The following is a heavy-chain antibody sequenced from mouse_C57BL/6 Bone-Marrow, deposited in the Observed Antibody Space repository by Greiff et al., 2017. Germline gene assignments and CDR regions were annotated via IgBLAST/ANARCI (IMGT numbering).Heavy chain of an antibody. Sequence: VQLKESGPEMVKPGASVKISCKASGYSFTDYNMNWVKQSNGKSLEWIGVINPNYGTTSYNQKFKGKATLTVDQSSSTAYMQLNSLTSEDSAVYYCARGYDYDYAMDYWGQGTSVTVSS. D-gene: IGHD2-4*01. CDR2: INPNYGTT. J-gene: IGHJ4*01. V-gene: IGHV1-39*01. CDR1: GYSFTDYN. CDR3: ARGYDYDYAMDY.